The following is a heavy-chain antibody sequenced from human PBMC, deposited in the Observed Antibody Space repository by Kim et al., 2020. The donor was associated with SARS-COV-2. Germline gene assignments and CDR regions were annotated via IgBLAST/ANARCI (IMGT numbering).Heavy chain of an antibody. J-gene: IGHJ4*02. CDR1: GGSISSSSYY. D-gene: IGHD5-12*01. Sequence: SETLSLTCTVSGGSISSSSYYWGWIRQPPGKGLEWIGSIYYSGSTYYNPSLKSRVTISVDTSKNQFSLKLSSVTAADTAVYYCATEMATTYRNFDYWGQGTLVTVSS. V-gene: IGHV4-39*02. CDR2: IYYSGST. CDR3: ATEMATTYRNFDY.